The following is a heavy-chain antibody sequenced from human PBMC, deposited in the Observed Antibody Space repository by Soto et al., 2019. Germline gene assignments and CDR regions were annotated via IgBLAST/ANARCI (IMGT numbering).Heavy chain of an antibody. J-gene: IGHJ5*02. V-gene: IGHV4-4*02. D-gene: IGHD6-6*01. CDR3: ARVSSSSRTWFDP. Sequence: PTQTVSLTCAVSGDSLSSDNWWSWVRQPTGQGLEWIGDLYHDGSTNYNPSLKSRVTISIDKSKNQFSLKLSSVTAADTAVYYCARVSSSSRTWFDPWGQGTLVTVSS. CDR2: LYHDGST. CDR1: GDSLSSDNW.